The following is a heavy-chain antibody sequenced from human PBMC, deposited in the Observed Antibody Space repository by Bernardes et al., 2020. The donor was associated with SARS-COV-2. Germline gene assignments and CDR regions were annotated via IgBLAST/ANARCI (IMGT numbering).Heavy chain of an antibody. D-gene: IGHD1-26*01. V-gene: IGHV1-2*02. CDR3: ARELGIVAFDI. CDR1: GYTFTDNH. Sequence: ASVKVSCKASGYTFTDNHLYWVRQAPGQGLESMGWIDPNSGDTHYVQKFEGRVTMTSDTSTSTAYMELNRLTYDDTAVFFCARELGIVAFDIWGQGTMVTVSS. CDR2: IDPNSGDT. J-gene: IGHJ3*02.